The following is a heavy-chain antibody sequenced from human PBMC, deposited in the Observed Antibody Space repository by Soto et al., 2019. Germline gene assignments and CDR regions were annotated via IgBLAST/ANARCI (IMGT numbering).Heavy chain of an antibody. CDR2: NRNRANRYTT. CDR1: GFSSNDHY. D-gene: IGHD4-4*01. CDR3: TRVSANYHFDY. V-gene: IGHV3-72*01. Sequence: GGSLRLSCAASGFSSNDHYMDWVRQAPGKGLEWVGRNRNRANRYTTEYAASVKGRFIISRDESKNSISLQMDSLKTEDTAVYYCTRVSANYHFDYWGQGTLVTVSS. J-gene: IGHJ4*02.